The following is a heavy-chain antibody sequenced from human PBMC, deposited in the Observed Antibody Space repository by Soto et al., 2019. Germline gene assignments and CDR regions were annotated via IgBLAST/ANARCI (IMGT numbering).Heavy chain of an antibody. CDR2: IIPILGIA. Sequence: QVQLVQSGAEVKKPGSSVKVSCKASGGTFSSYTISWVRQAPGQGLEWMGRIIPILGIANYAQKFQGRVTITANKPTSTAYRELGSLRTEDTAEYYCAGGGAVTTGDYWGQGTLVTVSS. J-gene: IGHJ4*02. CDR1: GGTFSSYT. D-gene: IGHD4-17*01. CDR3: AGGGAVTTGDY. V-gene: IGHV1-69*02.